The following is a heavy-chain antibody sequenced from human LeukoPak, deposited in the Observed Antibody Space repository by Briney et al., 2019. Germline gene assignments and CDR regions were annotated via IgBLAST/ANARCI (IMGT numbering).Heavy chain of an antibody. J-gene: IGHJ4*02. CDR1: GFTFNNYA. CDR3: ARDSGFSGTQRGEY. Sequence: GGSLRLSCAASGFTFNNYAMHWVRQAPGKGLQWVAVISYDGSNKYYADSVKGRFTISRDNSKDTLYLQMNSLRAEDTAVYYCARDSGFSGTQRGEYWGQGTLVTVSS. CDR2: ISYDGSNK. D-gene: IGHD3/OR15-3a*01. V-gene: IGHV3-30*04.